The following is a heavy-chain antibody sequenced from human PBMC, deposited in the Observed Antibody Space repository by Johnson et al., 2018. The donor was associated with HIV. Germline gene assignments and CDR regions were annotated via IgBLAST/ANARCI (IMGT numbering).Heavy chain of an antibody. Sequence: QVQLVESGGGLVKPGGSLRLSCAASGFTFSDYYMNWVRQAPGKGLEWVAFIRYDGSNKYYADSVKGRFTISRDNSKNTLYLQMNSLRAEDTAVYYCAKGGVTTLDAFDIWGQGTMVTVSS. V-gene: IGHV3-30*02. CDR3: AKGGVTTLDAFDI. D-gene: IGHD4-17*01. J-gene: IGHJ3*02. CDR1: GFTFSDYY. CDR2: IRYDGSNK.